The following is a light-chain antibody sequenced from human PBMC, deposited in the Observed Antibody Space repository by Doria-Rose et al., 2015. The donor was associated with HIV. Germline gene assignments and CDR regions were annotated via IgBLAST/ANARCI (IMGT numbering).Light chain of an antibody. V-gene: IGKV3-20*01. CDR1: QRVKSSY. Sequence: TQSPGTLSLSPGERATLSCRASQRVKSSYLAWYQHKPGQAPRLLIYDASTRATGIPDRFSGSGSGTDVTLTISRLEPEDVAVYYCQQYGTSRGTFGQGTRLEIK. J-gene: IGKJ5*01. CDR2: DAS. CDR3: QQYGTSRGT.